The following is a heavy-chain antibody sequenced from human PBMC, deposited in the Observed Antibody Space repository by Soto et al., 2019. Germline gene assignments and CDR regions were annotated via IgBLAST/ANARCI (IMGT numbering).Heavy chain of an antibody. Sequence: QVQLVESGGGVVQPGSSLRLSCAASGFTFSSYGMHWVRQAPGKGLEWVAVISYDGSNKYYADSVKGRFTISRDNSKNTLYLQMNSLRAEDTAVYYCAKDLVRAVDTPMVTFYYYGMDVWCQGTTVTVSS. V-gene: IGHV3-30*18. CDR1: GFTFSSYG. CDR3: AKDLVRAVDTPMVTFYYYGMDV. D-gene: IGHD5-18*01. CDR2: ISYDGSNK. J-gene: IGHJ6*02.